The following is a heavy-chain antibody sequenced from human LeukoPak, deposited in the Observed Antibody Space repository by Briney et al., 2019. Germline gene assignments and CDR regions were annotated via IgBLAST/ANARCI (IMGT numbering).Heavy chain of an antibody. Sequence: GASVKVSCKASGYTFTGYYMHWVRQAPGQGLEWMGWINPNSGGANYAQKFQGRVTMTRDTSISTAYMELSRLRSDDTAVYYCASIPLRYFDWLLPTLRGDDAFDIWGQGTMVTVSS. CDR3: ASIPLRYFDWLLPTLRGDDAFDI. CDR1: GYTFTGYY. J-gene: IGHJ3*02. D-gene: IGHD3-9*01. CDR2: INPNSGGA. V-gene: IGHV1-2*02.